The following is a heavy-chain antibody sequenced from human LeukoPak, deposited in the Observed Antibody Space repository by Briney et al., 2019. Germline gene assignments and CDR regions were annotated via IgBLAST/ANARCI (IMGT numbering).Heavy chain of an antibody. CDR3: AREVYYDSSAYDAFDI. J-gene: IGHJ3*02. D-gene: IGHD3-22*01. V-gene: IGHV4-59*01. Sequence: SETLSLTCTVSGGSISTYYWSWLRQPPGKGLEWIGYIYYSGSTNYNPSLKSRVTISVDTSKNQFSLKLSSVTAADTAVYYCAREVYYDSSAYDAFDIWGQGTMVTVSS. CDR2: IYYSGST. CDR1: GGSISTYY.